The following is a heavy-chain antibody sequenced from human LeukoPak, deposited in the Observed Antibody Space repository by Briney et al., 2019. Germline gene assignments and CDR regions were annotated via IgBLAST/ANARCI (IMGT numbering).Heavy chain of an antibody. CDR2: IKGDGSEK. CDR3: ARERYYDYFDY. J-gene: IGHJ4*02. V-gene: IGHV3-7*01. Sequence: PGGSLRLSCAASGFTFSSYWMSWVRQAPGKGLEWVANIKGDGSEKYYVDSVKGRFTISRDNAKNPLYLQMNSLRAEDTAVYYCARERYYDYFDYWGQGTLVTVSS. D-gene: IGHD3-10*01. CDR1: GFTFSSYW.